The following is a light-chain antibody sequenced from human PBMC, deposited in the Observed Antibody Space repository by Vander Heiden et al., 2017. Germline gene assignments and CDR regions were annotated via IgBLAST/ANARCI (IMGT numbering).Light chain of an antibody. J-gene: IGLJ3*02. Sequence: QSVLTQPPSVAGAPGQSVTISCTGSSSNFGAGYDHHWYQQLPGTAPKLLIYGNSNRPSGVPDRFSGSKSGTSASLAITGLQAEDEADYYCQSYDSSQRVFGGGTKLTVL. V-gene: IGLV1-40*01. CDR1: SSNFGAGYD. CDR3: QSYDSSQRV. CDR2: GNS.